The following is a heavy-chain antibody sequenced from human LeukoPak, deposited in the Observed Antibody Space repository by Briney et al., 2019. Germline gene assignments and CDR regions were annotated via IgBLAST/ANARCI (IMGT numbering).Heavy chain of an antibody. CDR3: ARVFGYYDSSGYYDAYDAFDI. CDR2: ISAYNGNT. Sequence: ASVKVSCKASGYTFTSYGISWVRQAPGQGLEWMGWISAYNGNTNYAQKLQGRVTMTTDTSTSTAYMEPRSLRSDDTAVYYCARVFGYYDSSGYYDAYDAFDIWGQGTMVTVSS. D-gene: IGHD3-22*01. V-gene: IGHV1-18*01. CDR1: GYTFTSYG. J-gene: IGHJ3*02.